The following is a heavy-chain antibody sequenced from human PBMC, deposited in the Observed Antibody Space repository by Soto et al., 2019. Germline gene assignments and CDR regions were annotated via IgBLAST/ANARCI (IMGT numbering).Heavy chain of an antibody. CDR1: GYTSTSYG. J-gene: IGHJ4*02. Sequence: RVSVRVSCKASGYTSTSYGISWVLQAPGQGLEWMGWINAYNGNTNYAQKLQGRVTMTTDTSTSTAYMELRSLRSDDTAVFYCARDPVAGTYFDYWGQGTLVTVSS. CDR3: ARDPVAGTYFDY. V-gene: IGHV1-18*01. CDR2: INAYNGNT. D-gene: IGHD6-19*01.